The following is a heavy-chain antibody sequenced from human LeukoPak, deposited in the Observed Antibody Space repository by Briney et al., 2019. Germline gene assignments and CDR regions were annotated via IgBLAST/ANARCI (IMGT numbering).Heavy chain of an antibody. CDR2: INPNSGGT. J-gene: IGHJ4*02. CDR1: GYTFTGYY. CDR3: AGGVGATGIFDY. D-gene: IGHD1-26*01. V-gene: IGHV1-2*02. Sequence: ASVKVSCKASGYTFTGYYMHWVRQAPGQGLEWMGWINPNSGGTNYAQKFQGRVTMTRDTSISTAYMELSRLRSDDTAVYYCAGGVGATGIFDYWGQRTLVTVSS.